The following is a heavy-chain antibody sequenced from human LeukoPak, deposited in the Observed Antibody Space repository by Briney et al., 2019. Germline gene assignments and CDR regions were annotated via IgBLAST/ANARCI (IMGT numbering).Heavy chain of an antibody. CDR3: ARRGYSSGSNWFDP. J-gene: IGHJ5*02. CDR1: GGSINSYY. D-gene: IGHD6-19*01. CDR2: IYYIGST. V-gene: IGHV4-59*08. Sequence: SETLSLTCTVSGGSINSYYWSWIRQPTGKGLEWIGYIYYIGSTNYNPSLRGRATISVDTSNNQFYLKLSSVTAADTAVYYCARRGYSSGSNWFDPWGQGTLVTVSS.